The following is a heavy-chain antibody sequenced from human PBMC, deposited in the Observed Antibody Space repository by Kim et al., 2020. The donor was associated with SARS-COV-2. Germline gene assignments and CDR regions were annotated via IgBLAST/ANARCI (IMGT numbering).Heavy chain of an antibody. J-gene: IGHJ4*02. Sequence: VKGRFTISRDKAKNTLYLQMNSLRAKDTAVYYCARVGNYYDSSGYFFDYWGQGTLVTVSS. CDR3: ARVGNYYDSSGYFFDY. D-gene: IGHD3-22*01. V-gene: IGHV3-30*01.